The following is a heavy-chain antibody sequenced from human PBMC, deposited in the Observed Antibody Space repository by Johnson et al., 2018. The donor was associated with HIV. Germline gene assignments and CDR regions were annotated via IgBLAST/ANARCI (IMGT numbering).Heavy chain of an antibody. D-gene: IGHD6-6*01. CDR2: ISSSGSTI. CDR1: GFTFSDYY. Sequence: VQLVESGGGLVKPGGSLRLSCADSGFTFSDYYMSWIRQAPGKGLEWVSYISSSGSTIYYADSVKGRFTISRDNAKNSLYLQMNRLRAEDTAVYYCARVVSSLTSPPDIWGQGTMVTVSS. J-gene: IGHJ3*02. CDR3: ARVVSSLTSPPDI. V-gene: IGHV3-11*04.